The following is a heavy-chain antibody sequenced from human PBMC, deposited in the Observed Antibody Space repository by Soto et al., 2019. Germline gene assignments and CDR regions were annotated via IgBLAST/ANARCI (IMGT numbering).Heavy chain of an antibody. Sequence: ESLSLTSAVYDASFIGYYWTWIRQPPGKGLEWIGEINHSGSTNYNPSLKSRVTILVDTSKNQFSLKLNSVTAADTAVYYCARGSRVRGVITQWGQGTLVT. CDR1: DASFIGYY. CDR3: ARGSRVRGVITQ. D-gene: IGHD3-10*01. V-gene: IGHV4-34*01. CDR2: INHSGST. J-gene: IGHJ4*02.